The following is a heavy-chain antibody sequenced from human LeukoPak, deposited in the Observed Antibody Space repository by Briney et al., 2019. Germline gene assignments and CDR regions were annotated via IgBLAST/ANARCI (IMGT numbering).Heavy chain of an antibody. J-gene: IGHJ4*02. V-gene: IGHV4-39*01. CDR2: VYYCGTS. CDR1: GGSISSTSYY. CDR3: ARSMTMTRAGNN. D-gene: IGHD1/OR15-1a*01. Sequence: SETLSLTCTVCGGSISSTSYYWLWIRQPPGQGLQWFGSVYYCGTSYYNPFLKSRVTISVHTSKNQFSLNLSSVTAADTAVYFCARSMTMTRAGNNWGQGTLVTVSS.